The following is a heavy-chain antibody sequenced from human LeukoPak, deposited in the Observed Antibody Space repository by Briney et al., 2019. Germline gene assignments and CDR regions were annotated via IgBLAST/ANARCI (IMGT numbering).Heavy chain of an antibody. CDR1: GFTFSNAW. D-gene: IGHD5-18*01. Sequence: PGGSLRLSCAASGFTFSNAWMSWVRQAPGKGLEWVGRIKRKTDGGTTDYVAPVKGRFTISRDDSKNTLFLQMNSLKTEDTAVYYCTTNTAMVSSRMDFWGQGTTVTVPS. J-gene: IGHJ6*02. V-gene: IGHV3-15*01. CDR2: IKRKTDGGTT. CDR3: TTNTAMVSSRMDF.